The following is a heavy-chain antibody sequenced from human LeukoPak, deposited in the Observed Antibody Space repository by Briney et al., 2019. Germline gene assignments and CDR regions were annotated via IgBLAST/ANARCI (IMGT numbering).Heavy chain of an antibody. V-gene: IGHV3-30*18. D-gene: IGHD1-1*01. J-gene: IGHJ6*02. CDR1: GFTFSSYG. CDR3: ANVKSRNLDYYYYGMDV. Sequence: QPGGSLRLSCAASGFTFSSYGMHWVRQAPGKGLEWVAVISYDGSNKYYADSVKGRFTISRDNSKNTLYLQMNSLRAEDTAVYYCANVKSRNLDYYYYGMDVWGQGTTVTVSS. CDR2: ISYDGSNK.